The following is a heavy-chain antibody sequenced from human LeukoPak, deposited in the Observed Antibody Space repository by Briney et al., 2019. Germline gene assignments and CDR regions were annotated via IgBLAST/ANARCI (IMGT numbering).Heavy chain of an antibody. J-gene: IGHJ3*02. CDR2: IYYSGST. V-gene: IGHV4-30-4*08. D-gene: IGHD2-2*01. CDR1: GGSISSGDYY. CDR3: ARPAPRDAFDI. Sequence: SETQSLTCTVSGGSISSGDYYWSWIRQPPGKGLEWIGYIYYSGSTYYNPSLKSRVTISVDTSKNQFSLKLSSVTAADTAVYYCARPAPRDAFDIWGQGTMVTVSS.